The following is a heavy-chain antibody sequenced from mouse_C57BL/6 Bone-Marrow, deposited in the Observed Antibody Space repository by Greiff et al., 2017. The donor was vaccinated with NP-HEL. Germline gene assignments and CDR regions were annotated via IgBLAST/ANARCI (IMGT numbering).Heavy chain of an antibody. D-gene: IGHD2-3*01. J-gene: IGHJ4*01. CDR1: GYTFTNYW. Sequence: VQLQQSGAELVRPGTSVKMSCKASGYTFTNYWIGWAKQRPGHGLEWIGDIYPGGGYTNYNEKFKGKATLTADKSSSTAYMQFSSLTSEDAAIYDCARDGYLYAMDYWGQGTAVTVSA. CDR3: ARDGYLYAMDY. CDR2: IYPGGGYT. V-gene: IGHV1-63*01.